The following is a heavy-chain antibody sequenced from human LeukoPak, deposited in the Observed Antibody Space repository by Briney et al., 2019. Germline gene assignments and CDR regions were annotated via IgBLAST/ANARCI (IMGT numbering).Heavy chain of an antibody. CDR2: INPSGGST. CDR3: ARGTSITIVRGGQWYYYMDV. J-gene: IGHJ6*03. Sequence: GASVKVSCKASGGTFSSYTISWVRQSPGQGLEWMGIINPSGGSTNYAQKFQGRVTMTRDTSTSTVYMELSSLRSEDTAVYYCARGTSITIVRGGQWYYYMDVWGKGTTVTISS. V-gene: IGHV1-46*01. D-gene: IGHD3-10*01. CDR1: GGTFSSYT.